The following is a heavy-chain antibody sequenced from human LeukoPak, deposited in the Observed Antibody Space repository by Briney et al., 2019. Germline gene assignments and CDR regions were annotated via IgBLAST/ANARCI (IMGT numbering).Heavy chain of an antibody. CDR3: ARDPTEWLLYSDPDYYYYYMDV. Sequence: GASVKVSCKASGGTFSSYAISWVRQAPGQGLEWMGGIIPIFGTANYAQKFQGRVTITTDESTSTAYMELSSLRSDDTAVYYCARDPTEWLLYSDPDYYYYYMDVWGKGTTVTVSS. J-gene: IGHJ6*03. CDR2: IIPIFGTA. D-gene: IGHD3-3*01. V-gene: IGHV1-69*05. CDR1: GGTFSSYA.